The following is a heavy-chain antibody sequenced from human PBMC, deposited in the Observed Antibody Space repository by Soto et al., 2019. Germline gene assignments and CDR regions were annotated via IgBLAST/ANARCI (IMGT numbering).Heavy chain of an antibody. CDR2: TCYTSKWYS. D-gene: IGHD3-3*01. CDR3: ARGLFVLRFLHAFDI. V-gene: IGHV6-1*01. Sequence: PSQTLSLTCAISGVSVSSNSAAWNSIRHSPSRGREWLRRTCYTSKWYSDYAVSVKSRIPHNSDTSKNQFSLQLNSVNPEDKAVYCCARGLFVLRFLHAFDIWGQGTMVTVSS. CDR1: GVSVSSNSAA. J-gene: IGHJ3*02.